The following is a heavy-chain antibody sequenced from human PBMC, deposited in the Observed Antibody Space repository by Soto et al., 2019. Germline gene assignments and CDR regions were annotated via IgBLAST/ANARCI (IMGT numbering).Heavy chain of an antibody. Sequence: SETLSLTCTVSGGSISSSSYYWGWIRQPPGKGLEWIGSIYYSGSTYYNPSLKSRVTISVDTSKNQFSLKLSFVTAADTAVYYCARRIMITFGGVIGGYIDYWGQGTLVTVSS. CDR2: IYYSGST. J-gene: IGHJ4*02. CDR3: ARRIMITFGGVIGGYIDY. CDR1: GGSISSSSYY. D-gene: IGHD3-16*02. V-gene: IGHV4-39*01.